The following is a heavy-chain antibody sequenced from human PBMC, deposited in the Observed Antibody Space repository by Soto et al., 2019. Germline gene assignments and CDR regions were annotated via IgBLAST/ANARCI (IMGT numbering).Heavy chain of an antibody. CDR3: ARAPARLAVPGKDYGMDV. V-gene: IGHV4-31*03. D-gene: IGHD6-19*01. CDR1: GGSISSGIFS. CDR2: IYYSGHT. J-gene: IGHJ6*02. Sequence: QVQLQESGPGLVRPSQTLALTCSVSGGSISSGIFSWSWIRQDPGKGLEWIGNIYYSGHTYYNPSLTSRVTISVDTSKNPFSLKLTSVTAADTGVYYCARAPARLAVPGKDYGMDVWGQGTTVTVSS.